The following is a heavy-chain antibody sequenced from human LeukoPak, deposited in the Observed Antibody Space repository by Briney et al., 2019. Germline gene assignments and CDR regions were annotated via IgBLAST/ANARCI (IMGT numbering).Heavy chain of an antibody. J-gene: IGHJ4*02. CDR2: ISSTSTYI. V-gene: IGHV3-21*01. CDR1: GFTFSSYW. Sequence: PGWSLRLSCAASGFTFSSYWMHWVRQAPGKGLEWVSSISSTSTYISYADSVKGRFTISRDNAKNSLYLQMNSLRAEDTAVYYCARGGGNFDYWGQGTLVTVSS. CDR3: ARGGGNFDY. D-gene: IGHD2-15*01.